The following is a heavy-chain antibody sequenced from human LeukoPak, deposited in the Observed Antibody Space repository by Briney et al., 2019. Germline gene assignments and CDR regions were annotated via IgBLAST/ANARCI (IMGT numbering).Heavy chain of an antibody. CDR3: ASGGASGAFDI. CDR1: GFTFDDYA. J-gene: IGHJ3*02. D-gene: IGHD4-23*01. V-gene: IGHV3-9*01. CDR2: ISWSSGST. Sequence: GRSLRLSCAASGFTFDDYAMHWVRQAPGKGLEWVSGISWSSGSTYYADSVKGRFTISRDNSKNTLYLQMNSLRAEDTAVYYCASGGASGAFDIWGQGTMVTVSS.